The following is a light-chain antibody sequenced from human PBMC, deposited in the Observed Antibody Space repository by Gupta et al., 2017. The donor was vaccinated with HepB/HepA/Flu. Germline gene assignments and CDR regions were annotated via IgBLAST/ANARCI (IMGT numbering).Light chain of an antibody. V-gene: IGLV1-47*01. CDR3: AAWDDSLSGPEV. CDR2: RNN. Sequence: QSVLTQPPSASGTPWQRVTIPSSGSSSNIGSNYVYWYQQLPGTAPKLIIYRNNQRHSGVPDRFSGSKSGTSASLAISGLRSEDEADYYCAAWDDSLSGPEVFGTGTKVTVL. J-gene: IGLJ1*01. CDR1: SSNIGSNY.